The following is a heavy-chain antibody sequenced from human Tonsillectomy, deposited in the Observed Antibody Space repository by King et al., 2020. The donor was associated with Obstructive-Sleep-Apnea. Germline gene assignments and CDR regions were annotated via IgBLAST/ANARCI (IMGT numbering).Heavy chain of an antibody. CDR2: IYVGDSDT. J-gene: IGHJ4*02. CDR3: ARVKMTTGHYFDY. Sequence: EMQLVQSGAEVKKPGESLKISCKGSGYISSNYWIAWVRQMPGRGLEWMGIIYVGDSDTRYSPSFQGQVTFSADKSINTAYLQWHSLKASDTAMYYCARVKMTTGHYFDYWGQGTLVTVSS. D-gene: IGHD4-17*01. V-gene: IGHV5-51*01. CDR1: GYISSNYW.